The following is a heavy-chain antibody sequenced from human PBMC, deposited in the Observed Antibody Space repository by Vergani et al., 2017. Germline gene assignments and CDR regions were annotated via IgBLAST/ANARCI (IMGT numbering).Heavy chain of an antibody. D-gene: IGHD2-15*01. V-gene: IGHV4-38-2*02. Sequence: QVRLQESGPGLVKPSETLSLTCSVSGYSISSGYYWGWIRQPPGKGLEWIGRIYTGGSTNYNSSLKSRVTISLDTSKNQFSLKLSSVTAADTAVYYCAREDRYCSGGSCYSWGQGTLVTVSS. CDR3: AREDRYCSGGSCYS. J-gene: IGHJ4*02. CDR2: IYTGGST. CDR1: GYSISSGYY.